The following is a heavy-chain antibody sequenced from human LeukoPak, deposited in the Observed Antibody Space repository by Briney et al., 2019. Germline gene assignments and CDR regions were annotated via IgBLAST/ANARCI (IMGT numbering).Heavy chain of an antibody. CDR2: ISGSGGST. V-gene: IGHV3-23*01. D-gene: IGHD3-22*01. Sequence: PGGSLRLSCAASGFTFSSYAMSWVHQAPGKGLEWVSAISGSGGSTYYADSVKGRFTISRGNSKNTLYLQMNSLRAEDTAVYYCAKDFHNYYDSSGYEHDIWGQGTMVTVSS. CDR1: GFTFSSYA. J-gene: IGHJ3*02. CDR3: AKDFHNYYDSSGYEHDI.